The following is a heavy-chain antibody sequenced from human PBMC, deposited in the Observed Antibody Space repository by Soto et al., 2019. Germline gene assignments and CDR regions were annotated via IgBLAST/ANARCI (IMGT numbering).Heavy chain of an antibody. D-gene: IGHD1-1*01. Sequence: HPGGSLRLSCAASGFTFSSYAMSWVRQAPGKGLEWVSAISGSGGSTYYADSVKGRFTISRDNSKNTLYLQMNSLRAEDTAVYYCATPGATPFSEKDNAFDIWGQGTMVTVSS. V-gene: IGHV3-23*01. CDR1: GFTFSSYA. CDR3: ATPGATPFSEKDNAFDI. J-gene: IGHJ3*02. CDR2: ISGSGGST.